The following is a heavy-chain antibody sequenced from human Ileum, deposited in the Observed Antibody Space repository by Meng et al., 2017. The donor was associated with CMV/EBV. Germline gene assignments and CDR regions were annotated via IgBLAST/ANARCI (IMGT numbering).Heavy chain of an antibody. V-gene: IGHV1-2*02. J-gene: IGHJ6*02. D-gene: IGHD3-22*01. CDR3: ARDYYDSSAPSPLMDV. CDR1: GYTFIDYY. Sequence: ASVKVSCKASGYTFIDYYIHWVRQAAGQGLEWMGWINPNNGDTGYTQKFQGRVTMTRDTSISTAYMDLSRLKSDDTAVYYCARDYYDSSAPSPLMDVWGQGTTVTVSS. CDR2: INPNNGDT.